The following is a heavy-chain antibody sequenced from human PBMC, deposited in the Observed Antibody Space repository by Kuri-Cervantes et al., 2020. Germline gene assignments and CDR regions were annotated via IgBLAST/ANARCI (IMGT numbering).Heavy chain of an antibody. Sequence: GGSLRLSCAASGFTFDDYAMHWVRQAPGKGLEWVSGISWNSGSIGYADSVKGRFTISRDNAKNSLYLQMNSLRAEDTAVYYCARSAYYDFWSGYFSYFYYYMDVWGKGTTVTVSS. V-gene: IGHV3-9*01. J-gene: IGHJ6*03. CDR1: GFTFDDYA. CDR3: ARSAYYDFWSGYFSYFYYYMDV. D-gene: IGHD3-3*01. CDR2: ISWNSGSI.